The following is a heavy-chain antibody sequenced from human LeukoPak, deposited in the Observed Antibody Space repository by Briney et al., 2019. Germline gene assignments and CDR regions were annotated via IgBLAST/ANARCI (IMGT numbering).Heavy chain of an antibody. Sequence: GASVKVSCKASGYTFTGYYMHWVRQAPGQGLEWMEWINPNSGGTNYAQKFQGRVTMTRDTSISTAYMELSRLRSDDTAVYYCARLSRELLRVGFDYWGQGTLVTVSS. D-gene: IGHD1-26*01. CDR3: ARLSRELLRVGFDY. CDR1: GYTFTGYY. CDR2: INPNSGGT. J-gene: IGHJ4*02. V-gene: IGHV1-2*02.